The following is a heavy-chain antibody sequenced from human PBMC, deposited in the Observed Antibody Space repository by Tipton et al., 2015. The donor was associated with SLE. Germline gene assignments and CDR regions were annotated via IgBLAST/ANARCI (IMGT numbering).Heavy chain of an antibody. CDR1: GGSISSYY. Sequence: LSLTCTVSGGSISSYYWSWIRQPPGKGLEWIGYIYNSGSTNYNPSLKSRVTISVDTSKNQFSLKLSSVTAADTAVYYCARVSTYYYGSGCYYRYWYFDLWGRDTLVTVSS. J-gene: IGHJ2*01. CDR3: ARVSTYYYGSGCYYRYWYFDL. D-gene: IGHD3-10*01. V-gene: IGHV4-59*01. CDR2: IYNSGST.